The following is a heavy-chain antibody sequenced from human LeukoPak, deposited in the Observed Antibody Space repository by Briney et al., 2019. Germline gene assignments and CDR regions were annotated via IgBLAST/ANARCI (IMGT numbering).Heavy chain of an antibody. J-gene: IGHJ4*02. CDR2: ISWNSGSI. V-gene: IGHV3-9*01. D-gene: IGHD3-22*01. CDR3: ARVRSFYYDSSGYLPLDY. CDR1: GFTFDDYA. Sequence: GRSLRLSCAASGFTFDDYAMHWVRQAPGKGLEWVSGISWNSGSIGYADSVKGRFTISRDNSKNTLYLQMNSLRAEDTAVYYCARVRSFYYDSSGYLPLDYWGQGTLVTVSS.